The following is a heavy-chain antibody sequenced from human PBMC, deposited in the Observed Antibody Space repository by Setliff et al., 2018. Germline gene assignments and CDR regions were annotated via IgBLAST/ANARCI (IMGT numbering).Heavy chain of an antibody. J-gene: IGHJ4*02. V-gene: IGHV3-23*01. CDR3: AGQGPIFGTGLIPGFDQ. CDR2: VSVSGDNT. D-gene: IGHD3-3*01. Sequence: PGGSLRLSCVASGITFTSSAMSWVRQAPGKGLEWVSTVSVSGDNTYYTDSVKGRFTTSRDNSKNTVSLQMSSLRAEDTAIYFCAGQGPIFGTGLIPGFDQWGQGTKVTVS. CDR1: GITFTSSA.